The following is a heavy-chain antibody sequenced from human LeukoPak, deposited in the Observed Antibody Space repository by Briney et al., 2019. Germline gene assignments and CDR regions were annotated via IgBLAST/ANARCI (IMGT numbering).Heavy chain of an antibody. J-gene: IGHJ6*02. CDR2: INHNGNVN. V-gene: IGHV3-7*03. CDR1: GFTFSSYW. Sequence: GGSLRLSCAASGFTFSSYWMNWARQAPGKGLEWVASINHNGNVNYYVDSVKGRFSISRDNAKNSLYLHMSNLRAEDTAVYFCARGGGLDVWGQGATVTVSS. CDR3: ARGGGLDV. D-gene: IGHD3-16*01.